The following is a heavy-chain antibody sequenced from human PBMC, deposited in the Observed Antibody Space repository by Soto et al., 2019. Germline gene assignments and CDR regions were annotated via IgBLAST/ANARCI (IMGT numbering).Heavy chain of an antibody. Sequence: SVKVSCKASGGTFSSYAISWVRQAPGQGLEWMGGIIPIFGTANYAQKFQGRVTITADESTSTAYMELSSLRSEDTAVYYCARAYGSGSYYPPGGDYYYYGMDVWGRGTTVTVS. V-gene: IGHV1-69*13. D-gene: IGHD3-10*01. CDR3: ARAYGSGSYYPPGGDYYYYGMDV. CDR1: GGTFSSYA. J-gene: IGHJ6*02. CDR2: IIPIFGTA.